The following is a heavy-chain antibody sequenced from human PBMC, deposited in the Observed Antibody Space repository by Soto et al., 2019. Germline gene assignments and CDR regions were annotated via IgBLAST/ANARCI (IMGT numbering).Heavy chain of an antibody. V-gene: IGHV3-30*18. CDR1: GFTFSSYG. Sequence: GGSLRLSCAASGFTFSSYGMHWVRQAPGKGLEWVAVISYDGSNKYYADSVKGRFTISRDNSKNTLYLQMNSLRAEDTAVYYCAKDNQRSSYIARSTAPMYVLAKGTTVTVSA. J-gene: IGHJ6*04. CDR2: ISYDGSNK. CDR3: AKDNQRSSYIARSTAPMYV. D-gene: IGHD1-26*01.